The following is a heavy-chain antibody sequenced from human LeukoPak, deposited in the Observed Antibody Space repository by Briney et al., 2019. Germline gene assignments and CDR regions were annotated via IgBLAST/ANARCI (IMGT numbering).Heavy chain of an antibody. Sequence: SETLSLTCSASGGSISGYYWNWIRQPAGKGLEWIGRIYTDGGTLYNPSLKSRVTMSVDTSKNQFSLKLTSVTAADTAVYYCARRVSEVAPTLRNGENWFDPWGRGTLVTVSS. V-gene: IGHV4-4*07. CDR1: GGSISGYY. CDR2: IYTDGGT. D-gene: IGHD1-26*01. J-gene: IGHJ5*02. CDR3: ARRVSEVAPTLRNGENWFDP.